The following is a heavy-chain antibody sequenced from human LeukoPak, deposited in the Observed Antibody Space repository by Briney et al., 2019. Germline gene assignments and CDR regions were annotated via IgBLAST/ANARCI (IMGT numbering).Heavy chain of an antibody. CDR2: IYSGGST. J-gene: IGHJ3*02. CDR1: GFTVSSNY. V-gene: IGHV3-66*04. D-gene: IGHD1-26*01. Sequence: GGSLRLSCAASGFTVSSNYMSWVRQAPGKGLEWVSVIYSGGSTYYADSVKGRFTISRDNSKNTLYLQMNSLRAEDTAVYYCATHQDWELLAFDIWGQGTMVTVSS. CDR3: ATHQDWELLAFDI.